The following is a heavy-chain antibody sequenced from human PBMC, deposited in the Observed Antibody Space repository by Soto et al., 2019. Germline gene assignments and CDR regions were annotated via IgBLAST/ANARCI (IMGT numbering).Heavy chain of an antibody. J-gene: IGHJ4*02. CDR2: ITSSGRTI. V-gene: IGHV3-11*01. CDR3: ARDPGYCSGSSCPFDY. Sequence: PGGSLRLSCAASGFIFSDYYMSWIRQAPGKGLEWVSYITSSGRTIYYADSVKGRFTISRDNAKNSLYLQMNSLRAEDTAVYYCARDPGYCSGSSCPFDYWGQGTLVTVSS. CDR1: GFIFSDYY. D-gene: IGHD2-15*01.